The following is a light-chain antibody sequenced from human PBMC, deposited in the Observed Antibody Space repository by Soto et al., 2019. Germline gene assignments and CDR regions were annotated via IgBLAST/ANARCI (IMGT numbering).Light chain of an antibody. Sequence: QSALTQPASVSGSPGQSITISCTGTSSDVGGYNYVSWYQQHPGKAPKLIIYDVSERPSGVPDRFSGSKFGNTASLTISWLQAEDEADYSCCSFSGSYTYVFGTGTQLTVL. CDR2: DVS. CDR1: SSDVGGYNY. V-gene: IGLV2-11*01. J-gene: IGLJ1*01. CDR3: CSFSGSYTYV.